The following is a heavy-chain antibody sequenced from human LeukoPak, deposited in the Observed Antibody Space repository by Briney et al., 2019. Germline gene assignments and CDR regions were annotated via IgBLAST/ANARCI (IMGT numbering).Heavy chain of an antibody. V-gene: IGHV3-74*01. Sequence: PGGSLRLSCVGSGLTFSSDWMHWVRQAPGKGPVWVSRINTDGDSTVYADSVKGRFTISKDNAKNTLYLQMNSLRLEDTATYYCARTRGNAFDIWGQGTTVTVSS. CDR2: INTDGDST. CDR1: GLTFSSDW. CDR3: ARTRGNAFDI. D-gene: IGHD3-16*01. J-gene: IGHJ3*02.